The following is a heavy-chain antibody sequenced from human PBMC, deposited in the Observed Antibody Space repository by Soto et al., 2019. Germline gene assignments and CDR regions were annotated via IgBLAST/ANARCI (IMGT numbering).Heavy chain of an antibody. J-gene: IGHJ4*02. V-gene: IGHV4-39*01. D-gene: IGHD6-13*01. CDR3: ARHKSSSWYKSFLHYFDY. Sequence: QLQLQESGPGLVKPSETLSLTCTVSGGSISSSSYYWGWIRQPPGKGLEWIGSIYYSGSTYYNPSLKSRVTISVDTSKNQFSLKLSSVTAADTAVYYCARHKSSSWYKSFLHYFDYWGQGTLVTVSS. CDR2: IYYSGST. CDR1: GGSISSSSYY.